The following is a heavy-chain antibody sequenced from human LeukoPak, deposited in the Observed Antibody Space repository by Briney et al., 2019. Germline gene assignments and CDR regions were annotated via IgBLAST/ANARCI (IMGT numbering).Heavy chain of an antibody. CDR3: ARYYDSSGYNDY. CDR1: GDTFSSYA. CDR2: IIPIFGTA. D-gene: IGHD3-22*01. V-gene: IGHV1-69*05. J-gene: IGHJ4*02. Sequence: PGASVKVSCKASGDTFSSYAISWVRQAPGQGLEWMGGIIPIFGTANYAQKFQGRVTITTDESTSTAYMELSRLRSDDTAVYYCARYYDSSGYNDYWGQGTLVTVAS.